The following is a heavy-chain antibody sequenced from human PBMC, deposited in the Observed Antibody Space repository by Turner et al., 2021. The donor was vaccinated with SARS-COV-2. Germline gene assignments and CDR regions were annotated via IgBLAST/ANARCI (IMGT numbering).Heavy chain of an antibody. CDR1: GGRISSGGSY. D-gene: IGHD3-9*01. CDR2: IYYSGMT. V-gene: IGHV4-31*03. CDR3: ATLQYFDWYYYIDF. J-gene: IGHJ4*01. Sequence: QVQLQESGPGRVRPSQTLSPTGTVSGGRISSGGSYWRRIRQHPGKGLEGSGYIYYSGMTYYNPSIESRVTISVDTSMNQFCLKLSSVISADTAFDYCATLQYFDWYYYIDFWGQGTLVTVSS.